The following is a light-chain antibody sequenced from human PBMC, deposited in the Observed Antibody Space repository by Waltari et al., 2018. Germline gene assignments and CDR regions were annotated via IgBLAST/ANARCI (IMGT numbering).Light chain of an antibody. J-gene: IGKJ1*01. CDR1: QTISNY. Sequence: DIQMTQSPSSLSASVGDRVTITCRASQTISNYLNCYQQKPGKAPNLLVYAASSLQSGVPSRFSGSGSGTDFTLTISSLQPEDFATYYCQQSYSTPQTFGQGTKVEIK. CDR2: AAS. V-gene: IGKV1-39*01. CDR3: QQSYSTPQT.